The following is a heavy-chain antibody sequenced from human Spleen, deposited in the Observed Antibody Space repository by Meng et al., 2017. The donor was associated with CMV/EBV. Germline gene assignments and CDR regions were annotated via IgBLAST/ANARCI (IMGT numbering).Heavy chain of an antibody. D-gene: IGHD6-13*01. V-gene: IGHV3-30-3*01. Sequence: GESLKISCAASGLTFSSYAMYWVRQAPGKGPEWVAVISYDGSNINYADSVKGRFTISRDNSKNTLFLQMNRLRAEDTAVYYCARRQQLEENYYYYYGMDVWGQGTTVTVSS. J-gene: IGHJ6*02. CDR2: ISYDGSNI. CDR1: GLTFSSYA. CDR3: ARRQQLEENYYYYYGMDV.